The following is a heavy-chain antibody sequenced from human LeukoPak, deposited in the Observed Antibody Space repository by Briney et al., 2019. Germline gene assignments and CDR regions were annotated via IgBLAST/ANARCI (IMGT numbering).Heavy chain of an antibody. D-gene: IGHD4-17*01. CDR3: ARLTTVPTS. V-gene: IGHV5-51*01. Sequence: GESLKIFWRGSGYSFTSYWIGWVRQMSGKGLEWMGSIYPGESDTRYSPSLQAQVTTSANKSISTAYLQSSSLKASHTAMYYSARLTTVPTSWGQGTLVTVPS. J-gene: IGHJ5*02. CDR2: IYPGESDT. CDR1: GYSFTSYW.